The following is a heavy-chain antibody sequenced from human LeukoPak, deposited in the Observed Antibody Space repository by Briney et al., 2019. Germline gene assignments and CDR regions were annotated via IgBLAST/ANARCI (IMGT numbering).Heavy chain of an antibody. CDR1: GYTFTSYA. CDR3: ARVSVMRYSSSSAYFQH. Sequence: GASVKVSCKASGYTFTSYAMHWVRQAPGQRLEWMGWINAGNGNTKYSQKFQGRVTITRDTSASTAYMELSSLRSEDTAVYYCARVSVMRYSSSSAYFQHWGQGTLVTVSS. CDR2: INAGNGNT. D-gene: IGHD6-13*01. V-gene: IGHV1-3*01. J-gene: IGHJ1*01.